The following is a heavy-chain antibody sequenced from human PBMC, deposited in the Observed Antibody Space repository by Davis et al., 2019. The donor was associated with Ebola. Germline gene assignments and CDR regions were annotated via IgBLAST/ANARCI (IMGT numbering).Heavy chain of an antibody. Sequence: PGGSLRLSCKGSGYSFTSYWIGWVRQLPGKGLEWMGIIYPGDSDTRYSPSFQGQVTTSADKSISTAYLQWSSLKASDTAMYYCARLLEQQLAYYFDYWGQGTLVTVSS. J-gene: IGHJ4*02. CDR2: IYPGDSDT. CDR1: GYSFTSYW. D-gene: IGHD6-13*01. V-gene: IGHV5-51*01. CDR3: ARLLEQQLAYYFDY.